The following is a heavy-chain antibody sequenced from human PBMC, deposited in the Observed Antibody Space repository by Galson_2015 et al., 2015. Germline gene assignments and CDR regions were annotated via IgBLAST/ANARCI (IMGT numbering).Heavy chain of an antibody. CDR1: GYTFTSYA. CDR3: ARTSGSYRSAFDY. D-gene: IGHD3-10*01. J-gene: IGHJ4*02. CDR2: INAGNGNT. Sequence: SVKVSCKASGYTFTSYAMHWVRQAPGQRLEWMGWINAGNGNTKYSQKFQGRVTITRDTSASTAYMELSSLRSEDTAVYYCARTSGSYRSAFDYWGQGTLVTVSS. V-gene: IGHV1-3*01.